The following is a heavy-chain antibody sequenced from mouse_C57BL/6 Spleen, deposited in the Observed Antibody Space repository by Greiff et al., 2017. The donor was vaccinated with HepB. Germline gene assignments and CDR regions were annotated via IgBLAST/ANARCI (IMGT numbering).Heavy chain of an antibody. J-gene: IGHJ4*01. CDR1: GYSITSDY. Sequence: EVKLVESGPGLAKPSQTLSLTCSVTGYSITSDYWNWIRKFPGNKLEYMGYISYSGSTYYNPSLKSRISITQDTSKTQYYLQLNSVTTDDTATYYRARGGYDGLYYAMDYWGQGTSVTVSS. V-gene: IGHV3-8*01. CDR2: ISYSGST. D-gene: IGHD2-3*01. CDR3: ARGGYDGLYYAMDY.